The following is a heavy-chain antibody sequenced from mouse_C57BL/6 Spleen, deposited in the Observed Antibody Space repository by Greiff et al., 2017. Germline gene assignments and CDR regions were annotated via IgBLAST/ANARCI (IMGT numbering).Heavy chain of an antibody. J-gene: IGHJ3*01. CDR3: ARDYYEYDWFAY. CDR1: GYTFTSYW. CDR2: IHPNSGST. V-gene: IGHV1-64*01. Sequence: QVQLQQPGAELVKPGASVKLSCKASGYTFTSYWMHWVKQRPGQGLEWIGMIHPNSGSTNYNEKFKSKATLTVDKSSSTAYMQLSSLTSEDSAVYYGARDYYEYDWFAYWGQGTLVTVSA. D-gene: IGHD2-4*01.